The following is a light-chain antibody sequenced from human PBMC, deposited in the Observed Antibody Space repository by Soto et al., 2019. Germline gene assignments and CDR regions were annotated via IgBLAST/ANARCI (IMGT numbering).Light chain of an antibody. Sequence: QSVLTQAPSASGTPGQGVTISCSGSASNIGRNAVIWYQQLPGTAPKLLMYSDNQRPSGVPDRFSGSKSGTSASLAISGLQSEDEADYYCAAWDDGLSGAVFGGGTKVTVL. V-gene: IGLV1-44*01. CDR1: ASNIGRNA. J-gene: IGLJ3*02. CDR3: AAWDDGLSGAV. CDR2: SDN.